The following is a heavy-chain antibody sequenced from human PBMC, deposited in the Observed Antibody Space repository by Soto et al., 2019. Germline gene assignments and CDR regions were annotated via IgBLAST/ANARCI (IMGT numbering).Heavy chain of an antibody. CDR2: IRSKANSYAT. Sequence: GGSLRLSFAASGFTFSGSAMHWVRQASGKGLEWVGRIRSKANSYATAYAASVKGRFTISRDDSKNTAYLQMNSLKTEDTAVYFCTRRPTDTAMETYYFDYWGQGT. CDR1: GFTFSGSA. V-gene: IGHV3-73*01. CDR3: TRRPTDTAMETYYFDY. D-gene: IGHD5-18*01. J-gene: IGHJ4*02.